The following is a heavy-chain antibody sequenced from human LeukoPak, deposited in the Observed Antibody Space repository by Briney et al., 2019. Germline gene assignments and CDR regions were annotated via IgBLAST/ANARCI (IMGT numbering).Heavy chain of an antibody. CDR3: ARRSYYDINTFDP. CDR2: INPNSGGT. V-gene: IGHV1-2*02. Sequence: GASVKVSCKASGYPFTGYYLHWVRQAPGQGLEWMGWINPNSGGTNYAQKFQGRVTMTRDTSISTAYMELSRLRSDDTAVYYCARRSYYDINTFDPWGQGTLVTVSS. CDR1: GYPFTGYY. D-gene: IGHD3-22*01. J-gene: IGHJ5*02.